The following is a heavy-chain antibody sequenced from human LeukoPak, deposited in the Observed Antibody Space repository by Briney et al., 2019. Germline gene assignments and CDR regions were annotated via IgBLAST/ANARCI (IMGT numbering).Heavy chain of an antibody. Sequence: GGSLRLSCAASGFTFSSYSMNWVRQAPGKGLEWVSSISSSSSYIYYADSVKGRFTISRDNAKNSLYLQMNSLRAEDTAVYYCARDAGAVAGTAQDLNTELDYWGQGTLVTVSS. CDR1: GFTFSSYS. CDR3: ARDAGAVAGTAQDLNTELDY. D-gene: IGHD6-19*01. V-gene: IGHV3-21*01. J-gene: IGHJ4*02. CDR2: ISSSSSYI.